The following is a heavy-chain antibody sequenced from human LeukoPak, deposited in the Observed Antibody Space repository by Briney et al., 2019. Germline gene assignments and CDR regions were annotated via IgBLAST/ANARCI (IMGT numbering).Heavy chain of an antibody. D-gene: IGHD1-26*01. V-gene: IGHV3-48*01. J-gene: IGHJ4*02. CDR3: ARTWGNYYPFDY. CDR1: GVIVSANY. Sequence: GGSLRLSCAASGVIVSANYMNWVSQAPGKGLEWVSYISSSSSTIYYADSVKGRFTISRDNAKNSLYLQMNSLRAEDTAVYYCARTWGNYYPFDYWGQGSLVTVSS. CDR2: ISSSSSTI.